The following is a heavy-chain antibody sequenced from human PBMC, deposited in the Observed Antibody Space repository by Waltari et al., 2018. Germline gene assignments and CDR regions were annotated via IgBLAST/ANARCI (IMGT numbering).Heavy chain of an antibody. D-gene: IGHD1-1*01. CDR1: GYSISSGYY. V-gene: IGHV4-38-2*01. Sequence: QVQLQESGPGLVKPSETLSLTCAVSGYSISSGYYWGWIRPPPGKGLEWIGSIYHSGSTYYNPSRKSRVTISVDTSKNQFSLKLSSVTAADTAVYYCAGGIQLNPEGGDYGMDVWGQGTTVTVSS. CDR2: IYHSGST. J-gene: IGHJ6*02. CDR3: AGGIQLNPEGGDYGMDV.